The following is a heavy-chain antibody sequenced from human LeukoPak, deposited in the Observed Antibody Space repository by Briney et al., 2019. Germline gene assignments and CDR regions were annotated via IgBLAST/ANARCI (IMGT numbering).Heavy chain of an antibody. J-gene: IGHJ4*02. CDR2: IYPGDSDT. CDR1: GYSFTSYW. CDR3: ARHEVDYYGSGTFYFDY. Sequence: GESLKISCKGSGYSFTSYWIGWVRQMPGKGLDWMGIIYPGDSDTRYSPSFQGQVTISADKSISTAYLQWSSLKASDTAMYYCARHEVDYYGSGTFYFDYWGQGTLVTVSS. D-gene: IGHD3-10*01. V-gene: IGHV5-51*01.